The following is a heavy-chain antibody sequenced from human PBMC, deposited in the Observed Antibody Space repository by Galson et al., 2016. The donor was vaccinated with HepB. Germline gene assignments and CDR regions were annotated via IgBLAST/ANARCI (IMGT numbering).Heavy chain of an antibody. D-gene: IGHD1-26*01. V-gene: IGHV4-59*01. J-gene: IGHJ6*02. CDR1: GGSLGHYY. CDR2: IYHNGAT. CDR3: ARDLRSYRASWMGGGDSFYGMDV. Sequence: SETLSLTCTVSGGSLGHYYWTWIRHSPGKGLEWIGDIYHNGATKYNPSLESRVTMSVDTSQNQFFLRLSSMTAADTAVYYCARDLRSYRASWMGGGDSFYGMDVWGQGTTVIVSS.